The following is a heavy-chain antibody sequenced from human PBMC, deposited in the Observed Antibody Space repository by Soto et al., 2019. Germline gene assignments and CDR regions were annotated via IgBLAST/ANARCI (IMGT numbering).Heavy chain of an antibody. CDR3: ARQVGNSGFHYYGINV. J-gene: IGHJ6*02. D-gene: IGHD1-26*01. CDR1: GGSISNYY. CDR2: IYYSGST. V-gene: IGHV4-59*01. Sequence: SETLSLTCSVSGGSISNYYWSWIRQPPGKGLEWIGYIYYSGSTNYNPSLRGRVTISLDTSRNQFSLNLSSVTAADTAVYYCARQVGNSGFHYYGINVWGQGPTVTVSS.